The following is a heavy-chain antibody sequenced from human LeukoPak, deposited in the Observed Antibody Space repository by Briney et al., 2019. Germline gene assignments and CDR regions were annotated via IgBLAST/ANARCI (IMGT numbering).Heavy chain of an antibody. D-gene: IGHD2-15*01. V-gene: IGHV1-69*13. CDR1: GGTFSSYA. CDR3: ARDPIRYCSGGSCYAGLAFDI. Sequence: SVKVSCKASGGTFSSYAISWVRQAPGQGLEWMGGIIPIFGTANYAQKFQGRVTITADESTSTAYMELSSLRSEDTAVYYCARDPIRYCSGGSCYAGLAFDIWGQGTMVTVSS. J-gene: IGHJ3*02. CDR2: IIPIFGTA.